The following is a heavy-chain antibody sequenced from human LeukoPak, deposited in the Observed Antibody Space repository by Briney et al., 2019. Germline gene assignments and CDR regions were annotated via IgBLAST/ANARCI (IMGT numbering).Heavy chain of an antibody. CDR2: INPNNDDT. Sequence: ASVKVSCKASGYTFTSSYIHWVRQAPGQGLEWMGWINPNNDDTNYAEKFQGRVTMTTDTSISTVYMELTRLRSDDTAMYYCVRIYRGPDYWGQGTLVTVSS. V-gene: IGHV1-2*02. CDR3: VRIYRGPDY. D-gene: IGHD3-10*01. J-gene: IGHJ4*02. CDR1: GYTFTSSY.